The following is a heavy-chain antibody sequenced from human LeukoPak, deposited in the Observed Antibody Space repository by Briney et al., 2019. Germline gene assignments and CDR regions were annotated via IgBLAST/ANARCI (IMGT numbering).Heavy chain of an antibody. CDR3: ARGVWFGEFFDY. CDR1: GGSISSYY. Sequence: SETLSLTCTVSGGSISSYYWSWIRQPPGKGLEWIGYIYTSGSTNYNASLKGRVTISVDTSKNQCSLKLSSVTAADTAVYYCARGVWFGEFFDYWCQGTLVTDSS. J-gene: IGHJ4*02. D-gene: IGHD3-10*01. V-gene: IGHV4-4*09. CDR2: IYTSGST.